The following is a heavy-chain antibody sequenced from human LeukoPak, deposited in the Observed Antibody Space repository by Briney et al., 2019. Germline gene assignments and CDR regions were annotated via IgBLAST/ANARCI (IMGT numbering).Heavy chain of an antibody. D-gene: IGHD3-22*01. CDR3: ARVGSYFDAGGPKGLVTDY. V-gene: IGHV4-34*01. CDR1: GFTFSSYS. J-gene: IGHJ4*02. Sequence: PGGSLRLSCAASGFTFSSYSMNWVRQAPGKGLEWIGEINHSGSTNYNPSLKSRVAISIDTSKNQFSLKLSSVTAADTAVYYCARVGSYFDAGGPKGLVTDYWGQGTLVTVSS. CDR2: INHSGST.